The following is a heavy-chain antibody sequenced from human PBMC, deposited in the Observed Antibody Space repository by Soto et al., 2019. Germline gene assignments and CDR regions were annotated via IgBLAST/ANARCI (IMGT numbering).Heavy chain of an antibody. CDR2: ISHDGSKK. V-gene: IGHV3-30*18. D-gene: IGHD2-2*01. J-gene: IGHJ3*02. Sequence: QVQLVQSGGGVVQPGRSLRLSCAASGFTFSSYVTHWVRQAPGKGLEWVAVISHDGSKKYYADSVKGRFTISRDNSKNPLYLQMNSLRAEDTAVYYCAKGGPDCVSTPCYVLVAFDIWGQGTMVTVSS. CDR1: GFTFSSYV. CDR3: AKGGPDCVSTPCYVLVAFDI.